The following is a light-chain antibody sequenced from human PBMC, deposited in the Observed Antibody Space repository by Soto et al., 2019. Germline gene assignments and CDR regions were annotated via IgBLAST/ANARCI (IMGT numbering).Light chain of an antibody. J-gene: IGKJ5*01. CDR3: QQYENLPT. CDR1: QNINNY. V-gene: IGKV1-33*01. Sequence: DIQMTQSPFALSASVGDRVTITCQASQNINNYLNWYQPKPGRAPKLLISDASNLDAGVPSRFRGSGSGTDFTFTISRLQPEDIATYYCQQYENLPTFGQGTRLEIK. CDR2: DAS.